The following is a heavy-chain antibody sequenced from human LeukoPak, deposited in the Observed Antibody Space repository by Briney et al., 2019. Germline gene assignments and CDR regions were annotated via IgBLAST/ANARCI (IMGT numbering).Heavy chain of an antibody. CDR2: ISGSGSNT. D-gene: IGHD6-25*01. Sequence: GGSLTLSCAASGFTFSSYAMRWVRQAPGKGLEWVSGISGSGSNTYYADSVKGRFTISRDNSKNTLYLQMNSLRADDTAVYYCAKNLYSCGWLLGNWGQGTLVTVSS. CDR1: GFTFSSYA. CDR3: AKNLYSCGWLLGN. V-gene: IGHV3-23*01. J-gene: IGHJ4*02.